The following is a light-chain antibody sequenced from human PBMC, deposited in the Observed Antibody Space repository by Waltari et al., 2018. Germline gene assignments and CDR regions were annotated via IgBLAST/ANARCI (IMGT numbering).Light chain of an antibody. CDR1: QSLYIY. CDR2: DAS. Sequence: EIVLTQSPATLSLSPGESATLSCRASQSLYIYLAWYQQKPGQSPRLLIYDASSRATGIPARFSGSGSGTDFTLTISSLEPEDFAVYYCQRRTNSPPFTFGPGTKVEIK. J-gene: IGKJ3*01. CDR3: QRRTNSPPFT. V-gene: IGKV3-11*01.